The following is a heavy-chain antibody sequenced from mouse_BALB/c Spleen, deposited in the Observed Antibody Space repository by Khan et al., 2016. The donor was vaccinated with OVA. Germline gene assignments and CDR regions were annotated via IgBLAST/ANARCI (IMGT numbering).Heavy chain of an antibody. CDR3: ARMARK. CDR1: GLNIKDTY. Sequence: LQLMQSWADLLKSGATVNLSCTASGLNIKDTYMHWLNQSPEQFLELIGSIDPPNGNTKYDPKFQGKATITADTSSTTAYLQLSSLTSEDTAVYYCARMARKWGQGTTLTVSS. V-gene: IGHV14-3*02. CDR2: IDPPNGNT. J-gene: IGHJ2*01.